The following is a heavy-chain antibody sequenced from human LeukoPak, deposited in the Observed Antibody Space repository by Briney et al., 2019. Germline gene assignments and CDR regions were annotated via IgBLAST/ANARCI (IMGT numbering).Heavy chain of an antibody. CDR2: IIPIFGTA. CDR3: AIILAENYYGSGSYYNGFDY. Sequence: SVKVSCKASGGTFSSYAISWVRQAPGQGLEWMGGIIPIFGTANYAQKFQGRVTFTADESTSTAYMELSSLRSEDTAVYYCAIILAENYYGSGSYYNGFDYWGQGTLVTVSS. J-gene: IGHJ4*02. D-gene: IGHD3-10*01. V-gene: IGHV1-69*13. CDR1: GGTFSSYA.